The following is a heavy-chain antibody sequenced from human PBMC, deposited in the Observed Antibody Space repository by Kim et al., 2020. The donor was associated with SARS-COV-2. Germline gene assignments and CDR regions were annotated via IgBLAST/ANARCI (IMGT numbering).Heavy chain of an antibody. CDR2: IYQSGGT. V-gene: IGHV4-30-2*01. Sequence: SETLSLTCDVSGASISSGSYSWSWIRQPPGQGLEWIASIYQSGGTYYNPSLKSRVTISMDRSKNQFSLTLTSVTAADTAAYYCDRGPYSDYFDYWGQGTL. J-gene: IGHJ4*02. CDR1: GASISSGSYS. D-gene: IGHD4-4*01. CDR3: DRGPYSDYFDY.